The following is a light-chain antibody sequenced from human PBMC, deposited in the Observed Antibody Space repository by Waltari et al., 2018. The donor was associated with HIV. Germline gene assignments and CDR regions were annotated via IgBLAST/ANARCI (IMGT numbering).Light chain of an antibody. Sequence: QSALTQPPSASGSPGQSVTISCTGTSSDVGGYRYVSCYQQHPGKAPKLIIYEVTKRPSGVPDRFSGSKSGNTASLTVSGLQAEDEADYYCSSYAGSNNLVFGGGTKLTVL. CDR1: SSDVGGYRY. CDR3: SSYAGSNNLV. J-gene: IGLJ3*02. CDR2: EVT. V-gene: IGLV2-8*01.